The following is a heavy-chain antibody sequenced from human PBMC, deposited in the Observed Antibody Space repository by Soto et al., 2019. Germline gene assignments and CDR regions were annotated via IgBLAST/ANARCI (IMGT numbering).Heavy chain of an antibody. J-gene: IGHJ1*01. CDR2: ISYDGSNK. D-gene: IGHD6-19*01. CDR3: SKDPTNYQDSSGYPAYSQH. CDR1: GFTFSSYA. Sequence: QVQLVESGGGVVQPGRSLRLSCAASGFTFSSYAMHWVRQAPGKGLAWVAVISYDGSNKYYADSVKGRLTIYRDNSKNTLYLKMNSLGTEDTAVYHFSKDPTNYQDSSGYPAYSQHWGQGTLVTLSS. V-gene: IGHV3-30-3*01.